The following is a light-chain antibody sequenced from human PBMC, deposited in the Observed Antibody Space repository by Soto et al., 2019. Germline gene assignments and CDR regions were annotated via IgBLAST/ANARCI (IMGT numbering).Light chain of an antibody. Sequence: QSVLTQSPSASASLGASVKLTCTLSSGHSTYTIAWHQQQPERGPRYLMKLNSDGSHSKGDGIPDRFSGSSSGAERYLTISSLQSDDEADYYCQTWGTGIDVVFGGGTKLTVL. J-gene: IGLJ2*01. V-gene: IGLV4-69*01. CDR2: LNSDGSH. CDR3: QTWGTGIDVV. CDR1: SGHSTYT.